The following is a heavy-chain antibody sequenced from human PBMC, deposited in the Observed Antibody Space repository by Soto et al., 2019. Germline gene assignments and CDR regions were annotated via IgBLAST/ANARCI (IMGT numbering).Heavy chain of an antibody. D-gene: IGHD2-8*01. CDR2: IMPIFRTA. Sequence: QVQVVQSGAEMKKPGSSVKVSCKTSGGTFSTAAISWVRQAPGQGLEWMGGIMPIFRTADYAQKFQGRVTITADESATTAYLELSSLRSEDTAVYYCARDKDRAQWGVNYYYLRDVWGQGTTVTATS. CDR1: GGTFSTAA. J-gene: IGHJ6*02. CDR3: ARDKDRAQWGVNYYYLRDV. V-gene: IGHV1-69*12.